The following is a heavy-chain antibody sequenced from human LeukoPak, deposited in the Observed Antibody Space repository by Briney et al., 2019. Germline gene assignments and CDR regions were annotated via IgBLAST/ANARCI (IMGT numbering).Heavy chain of an antibody. J-gene: IGHJ4*02. CDR3: ARSTAMVPKSFDY. D-gene: IGHD5-18*01. CDR2: IYYSGST. V-gene: IGHV4-59*08. Sequence: SETLSLTCTVSGGSISSYYWSWIRQPPGKGLEWIGYIYYSGSTNYNPSLKSRVTISVDTSKNQFSLKLSSVTAADTAVYYCARSTAMVPKSFDYWGQGTLVTVSS. CDR1: GGSISSYY.